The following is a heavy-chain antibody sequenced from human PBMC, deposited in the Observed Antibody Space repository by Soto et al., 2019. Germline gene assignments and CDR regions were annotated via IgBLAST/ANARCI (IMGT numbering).Heavy chain of an antibody. CDR3: ARELGYCSRNRRYKGYYGMDL. V-gene: IGHV3-33*01. Sequence: PGGSLRLSCAASGFTFSSYGMHWVRQAPGKGLEWVAVIWYDGSNKYYADSMKGRFIISRDNSKNTLYLQMNSLRAEDTAVYYCARELGYCSRNRRYKGYYGMDLRGPGTTVTVSS. J-gene: IGHJ6*02. D-gene: IGHD2-2*01. CDR1: GFTFSSYG. CDR2: IWYDGSNK.